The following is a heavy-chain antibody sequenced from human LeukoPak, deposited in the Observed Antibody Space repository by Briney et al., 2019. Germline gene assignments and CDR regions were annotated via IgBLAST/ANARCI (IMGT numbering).Heavy chain of an antibody. J-gene: IGHJ4*02. CDR3: AISTSYCRGTSCPFDY. CDR1: TGRIHTFY. D-gene: IGHD2-2*01. V-gene: IGHV4-59*08. Sequence: SETLSLTCTVSTGRIHTFYYSWIRQSPGKGLEWIGYMYYSGRTNYNPTLRSRVTTSVDTSKTVFSLKLSSVTAADTAVYYCAISTSYCRGTSCPFDYWGQGTSVTVSS. CDR2: MYYSGRT.